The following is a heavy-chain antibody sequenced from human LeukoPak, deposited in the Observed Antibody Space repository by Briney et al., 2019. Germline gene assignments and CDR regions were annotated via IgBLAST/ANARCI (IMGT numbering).Heavy chain of an antibody. Sequence: PSETLSLTCAVYGGSFSGYYWSWIRQPPGKGLEWIGGINHSGSTNYNPSLKSRVTISVDTSKNQFSLKLSSVTAADTAVYYCARAGYCTGGVCYPDAFDIWGQGTMVTVSS. CDR2: INHSGST. V-gene: IGHV4-34*01. CDR3: ARAGYCTGGVCYPDAFDI. CDR1: GGSFSGYY. J-gene: IGHJ3*02. D-gene: IGHD2-8*02.